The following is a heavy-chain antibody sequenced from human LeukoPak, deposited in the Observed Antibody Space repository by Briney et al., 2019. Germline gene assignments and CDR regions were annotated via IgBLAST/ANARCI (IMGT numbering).Heavy chain of an antibody. CDR3: ARYDVWGTYDY. J-gene: IGHJ4*02. CDR2: IYHSGST. D-gene: IGHD3-16*01. CDR1: GYSISSDYY. Sequence: SETLSLTCTVSGYSISSDYYWGWIRQPPGRGLEWIGTIYHSGSTYYNPSLKSRVTISVDTSKNQFSLKLSSVTAADTAVYYCARYDVWGTYDYWGQGTLVTVSS. V-gene: IGHV4-38-2*02.